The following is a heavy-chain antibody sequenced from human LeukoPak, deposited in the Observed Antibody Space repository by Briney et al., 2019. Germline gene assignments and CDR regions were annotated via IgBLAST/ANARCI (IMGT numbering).Heavy chain of an antibody. CDR1: GFTVSSNY. CDR3: ARGLTSPYWYFDL. D-gene: IGHD3-9*01. V-gene: IGHV3-53*04. CDR2: IYSGGST. J-gene: IGHJ2*01. Sequence: GGSLRLSCAASGFTVSSNYMSWGRQAPGKGLEWGSVIYSGGSTSYADSVKGRFTISRHNSKNTLYLQMNSLRADDTAVYYCARGLTSPYWYFDLWGRGTLVTVSS.